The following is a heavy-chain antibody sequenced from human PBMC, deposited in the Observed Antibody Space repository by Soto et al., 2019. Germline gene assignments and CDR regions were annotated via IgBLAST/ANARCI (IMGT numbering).Heavy chain of an antibody. V-gene: IGHV3-15*01. J-gene: IGHJ6*03. D-gene: IGHD3-10*02. CDR1: GFTFSNAW. CDR2: IKSKTDGGTT. CDR3: TTLFGELGSPYYYYYMDV. Sequence: GGSLRLSCAASGFTFSNAWMSWVRQAPGKGLEWVGRIKSKTDGGTTDYAAPVKGRFTISRDDSKNTLYLQMNSLKTEDTAVYYCTTLFGELGSPYYYYYMDVWGKGTTVTVSS.